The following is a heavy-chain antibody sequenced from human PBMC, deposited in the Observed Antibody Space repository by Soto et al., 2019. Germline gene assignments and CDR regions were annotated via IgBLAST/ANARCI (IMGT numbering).Heavy chain of an antibody. J-gene: IGHJ4*02. CDR3: AGHGAGNTAFDS. CDR1: GYNFTSYW. CDR2: IYPADSDT. V-gene: IGHV5-51*01. D-gene: IGHD1-1*01. Sequence: PGESLKISCKASGYNFTSYWIGWVRQMPGKGLELMGVIYPADSDTRYRPPFEGQVTFSVDKSLTTAYVQWNTLKTSDTARYYCAGHGAGNTAFDSWGLESLVPVSS.